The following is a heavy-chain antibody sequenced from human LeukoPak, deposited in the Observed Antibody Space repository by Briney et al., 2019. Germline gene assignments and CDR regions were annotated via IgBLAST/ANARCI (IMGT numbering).Heavy chain of an antibody. D-gene: IGHD3-3*01. CDR3: ARDRNAGPQAAEWLSNSTPVAAFDI. CDR1: GYTFTSYG. J-gene: IGHJ3*02. V-gene: IGHV1-18*01. Sequence: GASVKVSCKASGYTFTSYGISWVRQAPGQGLGWMGWISAYNGNTNYAQKLQGRVTMTTDTSTSTAYMELRSLRSDDTAVYYCARDRNAGPQAAEWLSNSTPVAAFDIWGQGTMVTVSS. CDR2: ISAYNGNT.